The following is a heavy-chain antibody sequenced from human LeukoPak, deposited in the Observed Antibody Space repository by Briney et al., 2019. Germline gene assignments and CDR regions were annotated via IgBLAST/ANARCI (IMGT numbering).Heavy chain of an antibody. CDR1: GGSFSGYY. V-gene: IGHV4-34*01. D-gene: IGHD2-2*01. CDR3: ARGTFYCSSTSCYLTTFDY. Sequence: PSETLSLTCAVYGGSFSGYYWSWIRQPPGKGLEWIGEINHSGSTNYNPSLKSRVTISVDTSKNQFSLKLSSVTAADTAVYYCARGTFYCSSTSCYLTTFDYWGQGTLVTVSS. CDR2: INHSGST. J-gene: IGHJ4*02.